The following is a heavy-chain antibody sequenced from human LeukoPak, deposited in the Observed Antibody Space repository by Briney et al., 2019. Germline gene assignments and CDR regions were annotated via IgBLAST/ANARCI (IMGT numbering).Heavy chain of an antibody. CDR1: GGSISSYY. D-gene: IGHD6-6*01. Sequence: SETLSLTCSVSGGSISSYYWSWIRQPPGKGLEWIGYVYYSGNTNYNPSLKSRVTISIDTSKNQFSLEVSSVTAADTAVYYCARVGYSSSFDPWGQGTLVTVSS. J-gene: IGHJ5*02. CDR3: ARVGYSSSFDP. V-gene: IGHV4-59*01. CDR2: VYYSGNT.